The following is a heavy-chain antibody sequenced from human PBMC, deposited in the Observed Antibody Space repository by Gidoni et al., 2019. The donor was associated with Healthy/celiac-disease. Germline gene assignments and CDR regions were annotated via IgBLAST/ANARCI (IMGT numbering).Heavy chain of an antibody. CDR2: FDPEDGET. V-gene: IGHV1-24*01. CDR3: ATSRYYDFWSGYLNWFDP. D-gene: IGHD3-3*01. CDR1: GYTLTEFS. J-gene: IGHJ5*02. Sequence: QVQLVQSGAEVKKPGASVKVSCKVSGYTLTEFSMHWVRQAPGKGLEWMGGFDPEDGETIYAQKFQGRVTMTEDTSTDTAYMELSSLRSEDTAVYYCATSRYYDFWSGYLNWFDPWGQGTLVTVSS.